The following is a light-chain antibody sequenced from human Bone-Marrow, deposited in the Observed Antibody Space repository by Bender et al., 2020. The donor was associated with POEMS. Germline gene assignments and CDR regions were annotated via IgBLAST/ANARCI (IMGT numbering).Light chain of an antibody. CDR1: SNDGS. CDR2: EVY. J-gene: IGLJ1*01. Sequence: QSALTQPASVSGSPGQSITISCAGSSNDGSISWFQQHPGKAPKLLIYEVYNRPSGVSNRFFGSQSGNSASLTISGLQAEDEADYYCSSYTSRNTYVFGGGTRVTVL. CDR3: SSYTSRNTYV. V-gene: IGLV2-14*01.